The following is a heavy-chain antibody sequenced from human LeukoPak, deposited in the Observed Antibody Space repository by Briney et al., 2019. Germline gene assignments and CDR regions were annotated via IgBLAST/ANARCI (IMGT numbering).Heavy chain of an antibody. D-gene: IGHD3-10*01. CDR3: AKRGSGSPPAFDW. CDR1: GFSFSTHA. CDR2: ISGNGADT. J-gene: IGHJ4*02. V-gene: IGHV3-23*01. Sequence: GGSLRLSCAASGFSFSTHAMSWVRQAPGKGLEWVSAISGNGADTFYADSVTGRFTLSRDNSKNTLYLQMNSLRDEDTAVYYCAKRGSGSPPAFDWWGQGTLVTVSP.